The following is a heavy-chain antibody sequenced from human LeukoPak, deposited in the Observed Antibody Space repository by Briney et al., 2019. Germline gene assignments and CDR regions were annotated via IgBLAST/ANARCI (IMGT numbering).Heavy chain of an antibody. CDR2: ISAYNGNT. Sequence: ASVKVSCKASGYTFTSYGISWVRQAPGQGLEWMGWISAYNGNTNYAQKLQGRVTMTTDTSTSTAYMELRSLRSDDTAVYYCARDFRTAGYCSGGSCYVAFYWGQGTLVTVSS. D-gene: IGHD2-15*01. CDR1: GYTFTSYG. J-gene: IGHJ4*02. CDR3: ARDFRTAGYCSGGSCYVAFY. V-gene: IGHV1-18*01.